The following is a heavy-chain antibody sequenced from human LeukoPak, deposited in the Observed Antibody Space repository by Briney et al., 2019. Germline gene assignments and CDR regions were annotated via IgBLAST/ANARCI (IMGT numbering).Heavy chain of an antibody. CDR1: GVSISDGRYY. CDR3: ATPYCSSISCLDVFNI. D-gene: IGHD2-2*01. CDR2: KYYSGSA. Sequence: SETLSLTCNVSGVSISDGRYYWAWIRQHPGKGLEWIAYKYYSGSAKYNPSLKSRLTISVDTPNNQFSLQLRSVTAADTAMYYCATPYCSSISCLDVFNIWGQGRMVTVSS. J-gene: IGHJ3*02. V-gene: IGHV4-31*03.